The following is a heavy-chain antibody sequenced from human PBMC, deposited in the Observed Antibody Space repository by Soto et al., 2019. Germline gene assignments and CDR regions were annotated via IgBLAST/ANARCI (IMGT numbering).Heavy chain of an antibody. V-gene: IGHV3-74*01. CDR1: GFTFSSSW. D-gene: IGHD6-19*01. CDR3: ARGNLAVAVPGLFDY. J-gene: IGHJ4*02. Sequence: PGGSLRLACAASGFTFSSSWMHWVRQAPEKGLVWVSRINIDGSSTNYADSVKGRFTIYRDNAMNTLYLQMDSLRAEDTAVYFCARGNLAVAVPGLFDYWGQGTLVTVSS. CDR2: INIDGSST.